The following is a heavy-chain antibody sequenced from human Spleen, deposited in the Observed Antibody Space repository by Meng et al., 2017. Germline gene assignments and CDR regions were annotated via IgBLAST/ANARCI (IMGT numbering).Heavy chain of an antibody. CDR3: ARGPTTMAHDFDY. Sequence: VQRQPGGAGLLKPSETLSLTCVVSGGSFSDYYWSWIRQPPGKGLEWIGEINHSGSTNYNPSLESRATISVDTSQNNLSLKLSSVTAADSAVYYCARGPTTMAHDFDYWGQGTLVTVFS. D-gene: IGHD4-11*01. J-gene: IGHJ4*02. CDR2: INHSGST. CDR1: GGSFSDYY. V-gene: IGHV4-34*01.